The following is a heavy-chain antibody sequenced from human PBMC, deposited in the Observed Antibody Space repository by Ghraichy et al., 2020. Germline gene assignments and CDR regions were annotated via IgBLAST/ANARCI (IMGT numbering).Heavy chain of an antibody. D-gene: IGHD3-22*01. CDR1: GGSISSYY. Sequence: SETLSLTCTVSGGSISSYYWSWIRQPPGKGLEWIGYIYYSGSTNYNPSLKSRVTISVDTSKNQFSLKLSSVTAADTAVYYCARGRFILGYYRPLDYWGQGTLVTVSS. CDR2: IYYSGST. CDR3: ARGRFILGYYRPLDY. J-gene: IGHJ4*02. V-gene: IGHV4-59*01.